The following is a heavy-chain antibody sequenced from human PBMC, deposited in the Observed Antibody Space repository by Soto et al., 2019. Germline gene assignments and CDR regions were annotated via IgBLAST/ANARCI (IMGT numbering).Heavy chain of an antibody. Sequence: LSLTCTVSGGSISSYYWSWIRQPPGKGLEWIGYIYYSGSTNYNPSLKSRVTISVDTSKNQFSLKLSSVTAADTAVYYCARGPYYDFWSGYSGEVYFDYWGQGTLVTVSS. CDR3: ARGPYYDFWSGYSGEVYFDY. CDR2: IYYSGST. D-gene: IGHD3-3*01. V-gene: IGHV4-59*01. CDR1: GGSISSYY. J-gene: IGHJ4*02.